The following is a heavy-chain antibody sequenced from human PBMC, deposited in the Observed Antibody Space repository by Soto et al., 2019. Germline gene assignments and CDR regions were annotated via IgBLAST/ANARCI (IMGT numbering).Heavy chain of an antibody. Sequence: SETLSLTCAVSGASITSTTYFWSWIRHPPGNGLEWFGSIYYSGKTHYNPSLKSRVNISVDRSKNQFSLQMTSVTASDTAFYYCAKNLPRTGRFLYWGQGTLVPV. J-gene: IGHJ4*02. CDR2: IYYSGKT. CDR1: GASITSTTYF. V-gene: IGHV4-39*01. CDR3: AKNLPRTGRFLY.